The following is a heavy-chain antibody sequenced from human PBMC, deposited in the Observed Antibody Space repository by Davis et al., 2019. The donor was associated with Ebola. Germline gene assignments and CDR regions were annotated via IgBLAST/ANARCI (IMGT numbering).Heavy chain of an antibody. CDR1: GFTVSSNY. V-gene: IGHV3-23*01. CDR3: AKDNYDFWSGYTH. Sequence: GGSLRLSCAASGFTVSSNYMSWVRQAPGKGLEWVSAISGSGGSTYYADSVKGRFTISRDNSKNTLYLQMNSLRAEDTAVYYCAKDNYDFWSGYTHWGQGTLVTVSS. D-gene: IGHD3-3*01. CDR2: ISGSGGST. J-gene: IGHJ4*02.